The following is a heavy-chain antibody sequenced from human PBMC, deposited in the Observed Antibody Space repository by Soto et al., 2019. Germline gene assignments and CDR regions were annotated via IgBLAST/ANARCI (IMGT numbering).Heavy chain of an antibody. D-gene: IGHD5-18*01. V-gene: IGHV3-33*01. Sequence: QVQLVESGGGVVQPGTSLRLSCAASGFTFSNSAMHWVRQAAGKGLAWVAVIWHDGSNTSSADSVKGRVTISRDNSKNSLFLELNSLTVAYTAVYYCGRGAGGSWILWSWGQGNLVTVSS. CDR2: IWHDGSNT. J-gene: IGHJ4*02. CDR3: GRGAGGSWILWS. CDR1: GFTFSNSA.